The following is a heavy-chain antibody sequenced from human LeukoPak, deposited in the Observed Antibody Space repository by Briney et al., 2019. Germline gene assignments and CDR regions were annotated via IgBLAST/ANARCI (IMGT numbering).Heavy chain of an antibody. J-gene: IGHJ5*02. CDR3: ARVFTVVRVWGSYRNNWFDP. Sequence: ASVKVSCKASGYTFTSYGISWVRQAPGQGLEWMGWISAYNGSTNYAQKLQGRVTMTTDTSTSTAYMELRSLRSDDTAVYYCARVFTVVRVWGSYRNNWFDPWGQGTLVTVSS. V-gene: IGHV1-18*01. CDR2: ISAYNGST. CDR1: GYTFTSYG. D-gene: IGHD3-16*02.